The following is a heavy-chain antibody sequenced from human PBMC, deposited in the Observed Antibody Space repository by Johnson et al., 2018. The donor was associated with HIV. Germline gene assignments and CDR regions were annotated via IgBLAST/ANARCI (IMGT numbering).Heavy chain of an antibody. D-gene: IGHD3-22*01. J-gene: IGHJ3*02. CDR1: GFTFSSYA. V-gene: IGHV3-30*04. CDR3: ARVSKYYDSIRGAFDI. CDR2: ISYDGSTE. Sequence: QVQLVESGGGVVQPGRSLRLSCAASGFTFSSYAMHWVRQAPGKGLEWVAVISYDGSTEYYADSVKGRFTISRDNSKNTLYLQMNSLRAEDTAVYYCARVSKYYDSIRGAFDIWGQGTMVTVSS.